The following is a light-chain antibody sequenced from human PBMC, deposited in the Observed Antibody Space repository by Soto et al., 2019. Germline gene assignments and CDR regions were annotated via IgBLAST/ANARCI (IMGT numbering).Light chain of an antibody. CDR1: QSSSCY. V-gene: IGKV1D-8*01. J-gene: IGKJ5*01. CDR3: QQRSNWPP. CDR2: AAS. Sequence: VIWLTQSPSVLSATPAHRVTLSCRMRQSSSCYLAWHQQKPGKAPELLNYAASTLQRGVPSWFGGSGSGTDFTLTISCLQSEDFAVYYCQQRSNWPPFGQGTRLEIK.